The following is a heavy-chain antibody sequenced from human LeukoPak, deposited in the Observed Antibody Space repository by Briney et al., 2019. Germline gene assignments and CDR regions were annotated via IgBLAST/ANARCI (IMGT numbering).Heavy chain of an antibody. CDR2: IIPIFGTA. D-gene: IGHD3-22*01. V-gene: IGHV1-69*13. CDR3: ARDVSYYDSSGYYYYYGMDV. Sequence: SVKVSCKASGGTFSSYAISWVRQAPGQGLEWTGGIIPIFGTANYAQKFQGRVTITADESTSTAYMELSSLRSEDTAVYYCARDVSYYDSSGYYYYYGMDVWGQGTTVTVSS. CDR1: GGTFSSYA. J-gene: IGHJ6*02.